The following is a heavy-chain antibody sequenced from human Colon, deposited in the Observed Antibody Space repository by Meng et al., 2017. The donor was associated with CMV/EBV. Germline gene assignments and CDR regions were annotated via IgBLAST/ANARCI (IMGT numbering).Heavy chain of an antibody. Sequence: GESLKISCAASGFIFGSYVMHWVRQAPGKGLEWVSFIRYDGATKSYADSVQGRFTISRDNSKNTLSLQMNSLRVEDTAVYYCAREARYYDSSGTSSAMDVWGQGTTVTVSS. CDR2: IRYDGATK. D-gene: IGHD3-22*01. CDR1: GFIFGSYV. J-gene: IGHJ6*02. V-gene: IGHV3-30*02. CDR3: AREARYYDSSGTSSAMDV.